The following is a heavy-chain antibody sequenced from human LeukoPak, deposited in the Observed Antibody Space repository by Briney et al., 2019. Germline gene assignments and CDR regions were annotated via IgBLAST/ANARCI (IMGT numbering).Heavy chain of an antibody. CDR2: ISSSGSAI. D-gene: IGHD6-19*01. J-gene: IGHJ4*02. Sequence: GGSLILSCAASGFTFSSYEMNWVRQAPGKGLEWVSKISSSGSAIYYADSVKGRFTISRDNAKSTLYLRMNSLRAEDTAVYYCARGGSLGYWGQGTLVTVSS. CDR3: ARGGSLGY. V-gene: IGHV3-48*03. CDR1: GFTFSSYE.